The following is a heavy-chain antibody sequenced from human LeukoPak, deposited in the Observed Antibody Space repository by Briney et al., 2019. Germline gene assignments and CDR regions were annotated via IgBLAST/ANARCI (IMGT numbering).Heavy chain of an antibody. Sequence: ASVKVSCKASGYTFTSYYMHWVRQAPGQGLEWMGIINPSGGSTSYAQKFQGRVTMTRDMSTSTVYMELSTLRSEDTAVYYCARTGPPGYCSSTSCYYYNGMDVWGQGTTVTVSS. D-gene: IGHD2-2*01. J-gene: IGHJ6*02. CDR1: GYTFTSYY. CDR2: INPSGGST. V-gene: IGHV1-46*01. CDR3: ARTGPPGYCSSTSCYYYNGMDV.